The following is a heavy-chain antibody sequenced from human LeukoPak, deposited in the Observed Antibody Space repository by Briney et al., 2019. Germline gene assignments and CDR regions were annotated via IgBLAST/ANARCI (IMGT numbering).Heavy chain of an antibody. J-gene: IGHJ4*02. CDR2: ISTSGST. CDR3: ARDSRYYDFWSGYLDY. CDR1: SGFISNYY. D-gene: IGHD3-3*01. V-gene: IGHV4-4*07. Sequence: SETLSLTCSVSSGFISNYYWSWIRQPAGKGLEWIGRISTSGSTNYSPSLKSRVTMSVDTSKNQFFLNLRSVTAADTAVYYCARDSRYYDFWSGYLDYWGQGALVTVSS.